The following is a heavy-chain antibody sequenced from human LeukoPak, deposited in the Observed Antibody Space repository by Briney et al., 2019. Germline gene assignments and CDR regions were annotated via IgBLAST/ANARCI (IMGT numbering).Heavy chain of an antibody. V-gene: IGHV1-18*01. CDR3: ARVAAELWFFDY. D-gene: IGHD5-18*01. CDR1: GYTFTSYG. CDR2: ISAYNGNT. J-gene: IGHJ4*02. Sequence: ASVKVSCKASGYTFTSYGISWVRQAPGQGLEWMGWISAYNGNTNYAQKLQGRVTMTTDTSTSTAYMELRSLRADDTAVYYCARVAAELWFFDYWGQGTLVTVSS.